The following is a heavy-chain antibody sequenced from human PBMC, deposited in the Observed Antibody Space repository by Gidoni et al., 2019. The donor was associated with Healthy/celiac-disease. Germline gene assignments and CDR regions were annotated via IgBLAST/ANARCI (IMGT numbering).Heavy chain of an antibody. CDR2: ISYDGSNK. Sequence: QVQLVESGGGVVQPGRSLRLSCAASGFTFSSYAMHWVRQAPGKGLEWVAVISYDGSNKYYADSVKGRFTISRDNSKNTLYLQMNSLRAEDTAVYYCAREIGNVIVYYYYGMDVWGQGTTVTVSS. CDR1: GFTFSSYA. V-gene: IGHV3-30-3*01. J-gene: IGHJ6*02. CDR3: AREIGNVIVYYYYGMDV. D-gene: IGHD1-26*01.